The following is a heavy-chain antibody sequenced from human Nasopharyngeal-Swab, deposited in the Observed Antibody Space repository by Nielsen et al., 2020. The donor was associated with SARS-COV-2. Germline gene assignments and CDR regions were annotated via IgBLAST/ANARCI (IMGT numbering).Heavy chain of an antibody. Sequence: WIRQPPGKGLEWIGEINHSGSTNYNPSLKSRVTISVGTPKNQFSLKLSSVTAAYTAVYYCARAIFGVVIIFNYYYMDVWGKGTTVTVSS. D-gene: IGHD3-3*01. CDR3: ARAIFGVVIIFNYYYMDV. CDR2: INHSGST. J-gene: IGHJ6*03. V-gene: IGHV4-34*01.